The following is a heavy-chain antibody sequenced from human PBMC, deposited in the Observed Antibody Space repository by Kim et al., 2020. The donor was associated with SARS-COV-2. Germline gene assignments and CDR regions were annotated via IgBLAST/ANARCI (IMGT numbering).Heavy chain of an antibody. J-gene: IGHJ1*01. CDR1: GDSISSYY. CDR3: ARLQYSSGWPEYFQH. Sequence: SETLSLTCTVSGDSISSYYWSWIRQPPGKGLEWIGYIYYSGSTNYNPSLKSRVTISVDTSKNQFSLKLSSVTAADTAVYYCARLQYSSGWPEYFQHWGQGTLVTVSS. CDR2: IYYSGST. D-gene: IGHD6-19*01. V-gene: IGHV4-59*08.